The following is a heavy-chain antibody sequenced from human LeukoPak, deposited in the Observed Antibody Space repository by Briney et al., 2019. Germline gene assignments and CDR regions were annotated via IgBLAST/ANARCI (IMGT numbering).Heavy chain of an antibody. CDR1: GGSISSYC. J-gene: IGHJ6*04. CDR2: IYYSGST. CDR3: ARDPITMVRGVSYYYGMDV. D-gene: IGHD3-10*01. Sequence: PSETLSLTCTVSGGSISSYCWSWIRQPPGKGLEWIGYIYYSGSTNYNPSLKSRVTISVDTSKNQFSLKLSSVTAADTAVYYCARDPITMVRGVSYYYGMDVWGKGTTVTVSS. V-gene: IGHV4-59*01.